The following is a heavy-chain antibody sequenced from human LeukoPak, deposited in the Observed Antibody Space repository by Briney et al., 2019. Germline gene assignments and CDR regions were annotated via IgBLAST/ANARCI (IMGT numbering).Heavy chain of an antibody. CDR2: IRSKAYGGTT. D-gene: IGHD2-2*01. CDR1: GFTFGDYA. Sequence: GGSLRLSCTASGFTFGDYAMSWVRQAPGKGLEWVGFIRSKAYGGTTEYAASVKGRFTISRDDSKSIAYLQMNSLKTEDTAVYYCSRIPAAYDAFDIWGQGTMVTVSS. V-gene: IGHV3-49*04. J-gene: IGHJ3*02. CDR3: SRIPAAYDAFDI.